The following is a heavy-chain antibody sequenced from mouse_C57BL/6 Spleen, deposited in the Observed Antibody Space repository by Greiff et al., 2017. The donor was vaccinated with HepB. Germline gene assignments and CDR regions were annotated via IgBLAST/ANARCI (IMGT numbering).Heavy chain of an antibody. Sequence: QVQLQQPGAELVKPGASVKMSCKASGYTFTSYWITWVKQRPGQGLEWIGDIYPGSGSTNYNEKFKSKATLTVDTSSSTAYMQLSSLTSEDSAVYYCARGALGDVYAMDYWGQGTSVTVSS. CDR2: IYPGSGST. D-gene: IGHD3-1*01. J-gene: IGHJ4*01. V-gene: IGHV1-55*01. CDR3: ARGALGDVYAMDY. CDR1: GYTFTSYW.